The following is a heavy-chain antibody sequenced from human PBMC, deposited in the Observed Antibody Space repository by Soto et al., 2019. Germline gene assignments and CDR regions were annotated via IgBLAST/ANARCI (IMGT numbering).Heavy chain of an antibody. V-gene: IGHV1-69*01. D-gene: IGHD1-26*01. J-gene: IGHJ4*02. CDR1: GGTFSTYA. CDR2: IIPLFGTA. CDR3: AADVGASARTFDY. Sequence: QVQLVQSVAEVKKPGSSANVSCKASGGTFSTYAISWVRQAPGQGLEWMGGIIPLFGTANYAQKFQGRVTITADESTSTAYMELSSLRSEDTAVYYCAADVGASARTFDYWGQGSLVTVSS.